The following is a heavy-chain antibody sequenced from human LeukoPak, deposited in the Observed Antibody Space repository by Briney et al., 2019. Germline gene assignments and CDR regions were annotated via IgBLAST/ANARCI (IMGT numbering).Heavy chain of an antibody. J-gene: IGHJ4*03. CDR1: GGTFSRYT. V-gene: IGHV1-69*02. CDR2: IIPILGIA. Sequence: ASVKVSCKASGGTFSRYTISWVRQAPGQRLEWMGRIIPILGIAKYAQKFPGRVTTTPDKSTSTASTGLCSPRSEDTAVCYSASSHTAMPYFDYRGQGDLCTV. D-gene: IGHD5-18*01. CDR3: ASSHTAMPYFDY.